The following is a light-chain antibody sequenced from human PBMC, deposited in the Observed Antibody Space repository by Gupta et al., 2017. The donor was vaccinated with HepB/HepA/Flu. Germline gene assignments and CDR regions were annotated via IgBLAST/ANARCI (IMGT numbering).Light chain of an antibody. CDR3: QQYNNYLFT. Sequence: DIQMTQSPSTLSASVGDRVTITCRASQSISTWLAWYQQKPGKAPKLLIYKASSLESGVPSRFSGSGSGTEFTLTISSLQPDDFATYYCQQYNNYLFTFGPETKVDI. CDR1: QSISTW. CDR2: KAS. V-gene: IGKV1-5*03. J-gene: IGKJ3*01.